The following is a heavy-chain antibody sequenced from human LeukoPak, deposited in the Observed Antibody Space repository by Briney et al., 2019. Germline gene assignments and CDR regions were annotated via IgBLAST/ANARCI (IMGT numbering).Heavy chain of an antibody. V-gene: IGHV4-59*02. J-gene: IGHJ4*02. CDR1: GFTVGTNY. CDR2: IYYSGST. Sequence: LRLSCAASGFTVGTNYMSWIRQPPGKGLEWIGHIYYSGSTNYNPSLKSRVTISIDTSKNQFSLRLSSVTAADTAVYYCARGAAGYSYGWGQGTLVTVSS. D-gene: IGHD5-18*01. CDR3: ARGAAGYSYG.